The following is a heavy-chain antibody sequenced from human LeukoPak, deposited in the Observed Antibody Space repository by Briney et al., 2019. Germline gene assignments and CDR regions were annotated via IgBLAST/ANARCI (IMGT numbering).Heavy chain of an antibody. J-gene: IGHJ4*02. D-gene: IGHD3-9*01. Sequence: ASVKVSCKASGYTFTSYGISWVRQAPGQGLEWMGWISAYNGNTNYAQKFQGRVTMTRNTSISTAYMELSSLRSEDTAVYYCARAHTDYDILTGYYEFDYWGQGTLVTVSS. CDR3: ARAHTDYDILTGYYEFDY. CDR1: GYTFTSYG. CDR2: ISAYNGNT. V-gene: IGHV1-18*01.